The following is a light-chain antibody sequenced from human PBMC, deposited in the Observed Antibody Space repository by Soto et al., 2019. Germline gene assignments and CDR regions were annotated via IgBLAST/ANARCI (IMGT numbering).Light chain of an antibody. CDR2: GNN. CDR3: QSYDSSLSAL. Sequence: QSVLTQPPSVSGAPGQRVTISCTGSSSNIGAGYDVHWYQQLPGTAPKLLIYGNNNRPSGVPDRFSGSKSGTSASLAITGLHAEDEADYYCQSYDSSLSALFGGGTKLTVL. V-gene: IGLV1-40*01. J-gene: IGLJ3*02. CDR1: SSNIGAGYD.